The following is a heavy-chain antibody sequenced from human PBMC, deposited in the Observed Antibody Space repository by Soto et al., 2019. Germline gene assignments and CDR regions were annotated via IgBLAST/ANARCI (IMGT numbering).Heavy chain of an antibody. CDR1: GGSINSVGYY. CDR2: IFYSRTT. J-gene: IGHJ4*01. V-gene: IGHV4-31*03. CDR3: ARESPGEPAYYFHX. D-gene: IGHD3-16*01. Sequence: PSETLSLTCTVSGGSINSVGYYWTWIRQHPGKGLEWIGYIFYSRTTSYNPSLKSRVTISGDTSKNQFSLTLRSVTAADSAFYYCARESPGEPAYYFHXWGQGTPVTVSX.